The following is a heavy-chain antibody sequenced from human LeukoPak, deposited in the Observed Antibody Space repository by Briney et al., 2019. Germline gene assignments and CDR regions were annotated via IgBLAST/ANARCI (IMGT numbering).Heavy chain of an antibody. D-gene: IGHD3-10*01. J-gene: IGHJ4*02. CDR3: ARSITMGRGHYFDY. CDR1: GGSISSSSYY. Sequence: PSETLSLTCTVSGGSISSSSYYWGWIRQPPGKGLEWIGSIYYSGSTYYNPSLKSRVTISVDTSKNQFSLKLSSVTAADTAVYYCARSITMGRGHYFDYWGQGTLVTVSS. CDR2: IYYSGST. V-gene: IGHV4-39*07.